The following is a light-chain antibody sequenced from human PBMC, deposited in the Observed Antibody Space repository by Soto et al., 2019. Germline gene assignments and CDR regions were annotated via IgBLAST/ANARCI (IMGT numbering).Light chain of an antibody. CDR1: QRISSD. CDR2: GAS. V-gene: IGKV3-15*01. CDR3: QQYKNWWT. J-gene: IGKJ1*01. Sequence: EIVMTQSPATLSVSPGERATLSCRASQRISSDLAWYKQKPGQAPRLLIYGASTRATGIPARLSGSGSRTEFTLTISSMKSEDFAVYYCQQYKNWWTFGQGTKVDIK.